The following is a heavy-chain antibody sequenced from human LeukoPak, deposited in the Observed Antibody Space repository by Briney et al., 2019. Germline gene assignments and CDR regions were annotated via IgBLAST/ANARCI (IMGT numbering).Heavy chain of an antibody. CDR2: IYYSGST. CDR1: GGSISSGDYY. Sequence: PSQTLSLTCTVSGGSISSGDYYWSWIRQPPGKGLEWIGYIYYSGSTYYNPSLKSRVTISVDTSKNQFSLKLSSVTAADTAVYYCARGGPSSSSWYWFDHWGQGTLVTVSS. J-gene: IGHJ5*02. CDR3: ARGGPSSSSWYWFDH. V-gene: IGHV4-30-4*08. D-gene: IGHD6-13*01.